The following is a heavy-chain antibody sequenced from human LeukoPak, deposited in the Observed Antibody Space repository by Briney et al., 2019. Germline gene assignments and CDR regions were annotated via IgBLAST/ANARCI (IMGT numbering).Heavy chain of an antibody. CDR2: IKSKTDGGTT. J-gene: IGHJ6*03. D-gene: IGHD4/OR15-4a*01. CDR1: GFTFSNAW. V-gene: IGHV3-15*01. CDR3: LLTQYYYYMDV. Sequence: PGGSLRLSCAASGFTFSNAWMSWVRQAPGKGLEWVGRIKSKTDGGTTDYAAPVKGRFTISRDDSKNTLYLQMNSLKTEDTAVYYCLLTQYYYYMDVWGKGTTVTVSS.